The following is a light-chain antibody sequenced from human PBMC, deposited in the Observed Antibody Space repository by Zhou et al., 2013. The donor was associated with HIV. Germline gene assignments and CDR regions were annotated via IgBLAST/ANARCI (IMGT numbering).Light chain of an antibody. CDR1: QSVASNY. J-gene: IGKJ4*01. V-gene: IGKV3D-20*02. CDR2: GAS. Sequence: EIVLTQSPGTLSLSPGERATLSCRASQSVASNYLAWYQQKPGQAPRLLMFGASRRAAGIPARFSGSGSGTDFTLTIGSLEPDDFAVYYCQQRANWPLTFGGGTKLEIK. CDR3: QQRANWPLT.